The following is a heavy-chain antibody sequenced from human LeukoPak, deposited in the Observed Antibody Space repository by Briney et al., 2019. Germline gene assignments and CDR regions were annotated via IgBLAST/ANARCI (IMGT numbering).Heavy chain of an antibody. CDR3: AKGGAAADKYFQE. CDR1: GFTFSNYV. J-gene: IGHJ1*01. CDR2: VTASGGST. V-gene: IGHV3-23*01. D-gene: IGHD6-13*01. Sequence: GGSLRLSCAASGFTFSNYVMRWVRQAPGKGLEWVSSVTASGGSTFYADSVKGRFTLSRDNSENILYLQMNSLRVEDTASYYCAKGGAAADKYFQEWGQGTLVTVSS.